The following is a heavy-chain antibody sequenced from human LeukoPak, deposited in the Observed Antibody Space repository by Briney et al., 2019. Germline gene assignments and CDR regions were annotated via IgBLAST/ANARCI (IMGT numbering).Heavy chain of an antibody. CDR3: ARDRTSYGYFDY. J-gene: IGHJ4*02. CDR1: GGSISSYY. D-gene: IGHD5-18*01. Sequence: SETLSLTCTVSGGSISSYYWSWIRQPPGKGLEWIGYIYYSGSTNYNPSLKSRVTISVDTSKNQFSLKLSSVTAADTAVYYCARDRTSYGYFDYRGQGTLVTVSS. V-gene: IGHV4-59*01. CDR2: IYYSGST.